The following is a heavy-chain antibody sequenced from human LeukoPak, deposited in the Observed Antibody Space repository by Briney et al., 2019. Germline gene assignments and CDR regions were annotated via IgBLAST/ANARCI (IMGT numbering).Heavy chain of an antibody. V-gene: IGHV3-9*01. CDR3: ARSQWFGEYDY. CDR2: ISWNSGYI. D-gene: IGHD3-10*01. J-gene: IGHJ4*02. Sequence: GRSLRLSCAASGFTFDDSAMHWVRQAPGKGLEWVSGISWNSGYIDYADSVKGRFTISRDNAKNSLYLQMNSLRAEDTAVYYCARSQWFGEYDYWGQGTLVTVSS. CDR1: GFTFDDSA.